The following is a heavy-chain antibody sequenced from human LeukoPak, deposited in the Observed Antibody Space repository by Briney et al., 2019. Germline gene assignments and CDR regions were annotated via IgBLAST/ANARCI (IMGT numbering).Heavy chain of an antibody. Sequence: PSETLSLTCAVSGYSISSGYYWGWIRQPPGKGLEWIGSIYHRGSTYYNPSLKSRVTISVDTSKNQFSLKLSSVTAADTAVYYCARVGQLAGTRPAWGQGTLVTVSS. CDR1: GYSISSGYY. CDR3: ARVGQLAGTRPA. V-gene: IGHV4-38-2*01. D-gene: IGHD6-19*01. CDR2: IYHRGST. J-gene: IGHJ5*02.